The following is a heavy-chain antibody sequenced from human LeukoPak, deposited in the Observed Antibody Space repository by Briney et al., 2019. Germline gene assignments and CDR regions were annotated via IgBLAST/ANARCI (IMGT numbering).Heavy chain of an antibody. CDR1: GYSISSSNW. Sequence: PSETLSLTCAVSGYSISSSNWWGWIRQPPGKGLEWIGYIYYSGSTYYNPSLKSRVTMSVDTSKNQFSLKLSSVTAADTAVYYCARGRRAIAAAFFPFDYWGQGTLVTVSS. CDR3: ARGRRAIAAAFFPFDY. D-gene: IGHD6-13*01. CDR2: IYYSGST. V-gene: IGHV4-28*03. J-gene: IGHJ4*02.